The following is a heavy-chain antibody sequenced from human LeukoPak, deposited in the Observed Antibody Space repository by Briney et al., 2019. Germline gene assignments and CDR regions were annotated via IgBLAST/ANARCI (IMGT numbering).Heavy chain of an antibody. J-gene: IGHJ3*02. D-gene: IGHD3-22*01. V-gene: IGHV1-2*04. Sequence: ASVKVSCKASGYTFTGYYMHWVRQAPGQGLEWMGWINPNSGGTNYAQKFQGWVTMTRDTSISTAYMELSRLRSDDTAVYYCARPGRYYDSSGYGAFDIWGQGTMVTVSS. CDR1: GYTFTGYY. CDR3: ARPGRYYDSSGYGAFDI. CDR2: INPNSGGT.